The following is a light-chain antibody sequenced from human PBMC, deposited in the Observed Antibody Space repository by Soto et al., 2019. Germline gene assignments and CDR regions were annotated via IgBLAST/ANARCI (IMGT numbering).Light chain of an antibody. J-gene: IGKJ1*01. CDR2: GAS. Sequence: EILLTQSPGTLSLSPGERATLSCRASQSVSSYFAWYQQKPGQAPRLLIYGASSRATGIPDRFSGSGSGTDFTLTISRLEPEDCAVYYCQQYGSSPRTFGQGTKVEIK. V-gene: IGKV3-20*01. CDR1: QSVSSY. CDR3: QQYGSSPRT.